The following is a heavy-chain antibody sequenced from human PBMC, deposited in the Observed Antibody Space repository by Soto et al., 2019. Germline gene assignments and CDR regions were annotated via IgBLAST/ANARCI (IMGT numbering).Heavy chain of an antibody. CDR3: AAGHNWNYIPGY. V-gene: IGHV3-74*01. CDR2: INSDGSST. CDR1: GFTFSSYG. J-gene: IGHJ4*02. Sequence: PGGSLRLSCAASGFTFSSYGMHWVRQAPGKGLVWVSRINSDGSSTSYADSVKGRFTISRDNAKNTLYLQMNSLRAEDTAVYYCAAGHNWNYIPGYWGQGTLVTVSS. D-gene: IGHD1-7*01.